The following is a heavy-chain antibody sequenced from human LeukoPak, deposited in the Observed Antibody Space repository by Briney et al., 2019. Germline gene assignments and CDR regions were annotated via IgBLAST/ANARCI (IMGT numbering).Heavy chain of an antibody. CDR2: IFGSGGSP. D-gene: IGHD5-18*01. V-gene: IGHV3-23*01. CDR3: GKTTVGYSSGQKPAWPVDY. J-gene: IGHJ4*02. Sequence: GGSLRLSCEASGFTFGSHAMYWVRQAPGKGLEWVAGIFGSGGSPHYADPVKGRSTISRDNSRNTVYLQINSLRAEDTAVYYCGKTTVGYSSGQKPAWPVDYWGQGTLDTVSS. CDR1: GFTFGSHA.